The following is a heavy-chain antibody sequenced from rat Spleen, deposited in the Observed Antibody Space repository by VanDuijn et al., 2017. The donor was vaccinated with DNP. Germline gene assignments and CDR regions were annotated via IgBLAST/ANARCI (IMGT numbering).Heavy chain of an antibody. Sequence: EVQLVESGGGLVQPGRSLKLSCAASGFTFSAYYMAWVRQAPAKGLEWVASISTSGGSTYYRDSVKGRFTISRDNAKSTLYLQMDSLRSEDTATYYCATPRGLYSSYTMGWFAYWGQGTLVTVSS. CDR2: ISTSGGST. J-gene: IGHJ3*01. CDR1: GFTFSAYY. D-gene: IGHD1-2*01. CDR3: ATPRGLYSSYTMGWFAY. V-gene: IGHV5-25*01.